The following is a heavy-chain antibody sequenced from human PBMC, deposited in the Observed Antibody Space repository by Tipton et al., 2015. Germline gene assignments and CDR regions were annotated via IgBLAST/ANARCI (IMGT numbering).Heavy chain of an antibody. J-gene: IGHJ4*02. V-gene: IGHV4-61*01. CDR1: GVSVSITNLY. CDR3: ARGAGNSSTWDFDY. CDR2: LFYNGNT. D-gene: IGHD6-13*01. Sequence: TLSLTCTVSGVSVSITNLYWTWIRQSPGKGLEWIGHLFYNGNTNYNPSLKSRVTISVDTSKNQFSLRVSSVTAADTAVYYCARGAGNSSTWDFDYWGQGSLVTVSS.